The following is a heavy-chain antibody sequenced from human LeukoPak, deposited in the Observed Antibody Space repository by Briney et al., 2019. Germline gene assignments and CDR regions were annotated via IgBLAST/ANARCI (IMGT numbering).Heavy chain of an antibody. D-gene: IGHD3-22*01. V-gene: IGHV4-30-4*08. CDR3: ARGGSSGYPFDY. CDR2: IYYSGST. CDR1: GGSISSGDYY. Sequence: SQTLSLTCTVSGGSISSGDYYWSWIRQPPGKGLEWIGYIYYSGSTYYNPSLKSRFTISVDTYKNEFSLKLSSVTAADTAVYYCARGGSSGYPFDYWGQGTLVTVSS. J-gene: IGHJ4*02.